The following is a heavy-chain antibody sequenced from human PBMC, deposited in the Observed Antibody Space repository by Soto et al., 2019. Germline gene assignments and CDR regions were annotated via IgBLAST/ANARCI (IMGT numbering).Heavy chain of an antibody. Sequence: VLPQRHPYAASGCTFSSYSMNWVRKEQGKGLEWVSYISSSSSTIYYADSVKGRFTISRDNAKNSLYLQMNSLRDEDTAVYYCARDRVHLRITMAAFDIWGQGTMVTVSS. CDR1: GCTFSSYS. J-gene: IGHJ3*02. CDR2: ISSSSSTI. D-gene: IGHD3-10*01. CDR3: ARDRVHLRITMAAFDI. V-gene: IGHV3-48*02.